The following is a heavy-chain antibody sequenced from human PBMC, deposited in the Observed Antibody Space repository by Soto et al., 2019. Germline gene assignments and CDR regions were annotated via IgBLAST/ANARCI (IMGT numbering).Heavy chain of an antibody. CDR1: AFTFSSYA. CDR3: AKDSQYSGSWFHDY. Sequence: GGSLRLSCAASAFTFSSYAMTWVRQAPGKGVEWVSAISASGGCANYGDSLKGRFTISRDNSKNTLYLQMTSLRAEDTAVYYCAKDSQYSGSWFHDYWGQGTLLTVSS. CDR2: ISASGGCA. J-gene: IGHJ4*02. V-gene: IGHV3-23*01. D-gene: IGHD6-13*01.